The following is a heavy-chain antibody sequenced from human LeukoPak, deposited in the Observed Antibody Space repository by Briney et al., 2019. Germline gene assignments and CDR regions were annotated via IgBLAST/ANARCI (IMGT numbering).Heavy chain of an antibody. V-gene: IGHV3-23*01. Sequence: PGGSLRLSCAASGFTFDTYALSWVRQAPGRGLEWVSGISANGIYTSYADSVKGRFTISRDNSKNTLYLQMNSLRAEDTAMYYCAKIVGPTTGFDYWGQGILVTVSS. D-gene: IGHD1-26*01. CDR3: AKIVGPTTGFDY. J-gene: IGHJ4*02. CDR2: ISANGIYT. CDR1: GFTFDTYA.